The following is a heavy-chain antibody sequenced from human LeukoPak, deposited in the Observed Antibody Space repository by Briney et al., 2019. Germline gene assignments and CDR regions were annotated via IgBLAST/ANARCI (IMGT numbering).Heavy chain of an antibody. CDR3: GRELDWLPTLDY. Sequence: QSGGSLRLSCAASGFTFSNYWMHWVRQAPGKGLVWVSRINSDGSSTRYADSVKGRFTIPRDNAKNTLYLQMNSLRAEDTAVYYCGRELDWLPTLDYWGQGTLVTVSS. J-gene: IGHJ4*02. D-gene: IGHD3-9*01. CDR2: INSDGSST. V-gene: IGHV3-74*01. CDR1: GFTFSNYW.